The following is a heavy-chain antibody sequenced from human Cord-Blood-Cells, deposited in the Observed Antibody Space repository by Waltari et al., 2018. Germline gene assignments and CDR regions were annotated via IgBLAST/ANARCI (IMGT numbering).Heavy chain of an antibody. V-gene: IGHV5-51*01. J-gene: IGHJ2*01. D-gene: IGHD4-17*01. Sequence: EVQLVQSGAEVKKPGESLKISCKGSGYSFTSYWIGWVRQMPGKGLEWMGCIYRVDPDTGYSPSFQGQGTISADNAISTAYLQWSSLKASDTAMYYCARHDGDYWYFDLWGRGTLVTVSS. CDR1: GYSFTSYW. CDR3: ARHDGDYWYFDL. CDR2: IYRVDPDT.